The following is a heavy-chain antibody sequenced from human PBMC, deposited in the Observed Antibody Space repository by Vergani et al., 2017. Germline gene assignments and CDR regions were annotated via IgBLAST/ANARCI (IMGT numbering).Heavy chain of an antibody. Sequence: EVHLAESGGGFFQPGGSLRLSCSASGFSFNSYWMHWVRQVPGKGLLWVSRIKSDGSITAYADSVKGRFTISRDNAQNTLYLQMNSRRVEDTGVYYCARARCIETCYMSNWLDSWGQGTLVTVSS. D-gene: IGHD3-9*01. CDR2: IKSDGSIT. CDR3: ARARCIETCYMSNWLDS. CDR1: GFSFNSYW. V-gene: IGHV3-74*03. J-gene: IGHJ5*01.